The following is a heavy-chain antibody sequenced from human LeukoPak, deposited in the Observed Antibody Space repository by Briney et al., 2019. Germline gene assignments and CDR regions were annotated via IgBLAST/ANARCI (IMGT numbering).Heavy chain of an antibody. CDR3: AKAMWGSDAFDI. CDR2: ISGSAGST. D-gene: IGHD2-21*01. CDR1: GFTFSSYG. Sequence: PGGSLRLSCAASGFTFSSYGMSWVRQAPGKGLGWGSAISGSAGSTYYADSVKGRFTISRDNSKNTLYLQMNSLRAEDTAVYYCAKAMWGSDAFDIWGQGTMVTASS. J-gene: IGHJ3*02. V-gene: IGHV3-23*01.